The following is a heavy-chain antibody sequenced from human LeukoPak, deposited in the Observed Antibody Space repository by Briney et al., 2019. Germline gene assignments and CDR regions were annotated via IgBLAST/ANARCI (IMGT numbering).Heavy chain of an antibody. Sequence: AGGSLRLSCAASGFTFSNYYMHWLRQAPGEGLVWISGINTDGSSNYYGDSVKGRFTISRDNARKTLYLLMSSLRAEDSAIYYCVRYRPAPAWGQGTLVTVAS. CDR3: VRYRPAPA. CDR2: INTDGSSN. V-gene: IGHV3-74*01. J-gene: IGHJ4*02. D-gene: IGHD3-16*02. CDR1: GFTFSNYY.